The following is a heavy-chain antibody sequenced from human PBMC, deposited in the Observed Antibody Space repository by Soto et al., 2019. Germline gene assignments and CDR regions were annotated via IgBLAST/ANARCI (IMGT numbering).Heavy chain of an antibody. CDR2: IYSGGYT. CDR3: AAQPGGGGY. J-gene: IGHJ4*02. CDR1: GFTVSNNY. Sequence: EVQLVESGGGLIQPGGSLRLSCAVSGFTVSNNYMSWVRQAPGKGLEGVSVIYSGGYTAYGDSVKGRFTISRDNSKNPIYLQKNSPRADAPSVFFWAAQPGGGGYWGQGTLVTVSS. V-gene: IGHV3-53*01. D-gene: IGHD2-2*01.